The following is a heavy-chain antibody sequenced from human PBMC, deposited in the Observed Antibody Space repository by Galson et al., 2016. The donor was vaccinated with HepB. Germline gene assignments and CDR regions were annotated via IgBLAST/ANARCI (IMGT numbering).Heavy chain of an antibody. CDR1: GGTFSNSA. J-gene: IGHJ4*02. V-gene: IGHV1-69*13. D-gene: IGHD3-10*01. CDR2: IIPVFGTA. CDR3: ATLGAIGDRGQDH. Sequence: SVKVSCKASGGTFSNSAFSWVRQAPAQGLEWMGGIIPVFGTAKYAQKFQGRLTITADESTSTAYMEVSSLRSEDTAVYYCATLGAIGDRGQDHWGQGTLVTVSS.